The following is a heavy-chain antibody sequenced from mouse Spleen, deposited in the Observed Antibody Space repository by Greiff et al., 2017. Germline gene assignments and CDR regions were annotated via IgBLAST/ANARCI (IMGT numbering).Heavy chain of an antibody. Sequence: EVQVVESGGGLVQPKGSLKLSCAASGFTFNTYAMHWVRQAPGKGLEWVARIRSKSSNYATYYADSVKDRFTISRDDSQSMLYLQMNNLKTEDTAMYYCVREDGLNYYGSSYEAMDYWGQGTSVTVSS. J-gene: IGHJ4*01. D-gene: IGHD1-1*01. V-gene: IGHV10-3*01. CDR1: GFTFNTYA. CDR3: VREDGLNYYGSSYEAMDY. CDR2: IRSKSSNYAT.